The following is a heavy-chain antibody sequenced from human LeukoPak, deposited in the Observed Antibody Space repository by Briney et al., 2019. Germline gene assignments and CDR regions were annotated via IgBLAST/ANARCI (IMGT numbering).Heavy chain of an antibody. V-gene: IGHV3-21*01. Sequence: GGSLRLSCAASGFTFSSYSMNWVRQAPGKGLEWVSSISSSSSYIYYAASVKGRFTISRDNAKNSLYLQMNSLRAEDTAVYYCARLVATTDYWGQGTLVTVSS. CDR2: ISSSSSYI. CDR1: GFTFSSYS. D-gene: IGHD5-12*01. J-gene: IGHJ4*02. CDR3: ARLVATTDY.